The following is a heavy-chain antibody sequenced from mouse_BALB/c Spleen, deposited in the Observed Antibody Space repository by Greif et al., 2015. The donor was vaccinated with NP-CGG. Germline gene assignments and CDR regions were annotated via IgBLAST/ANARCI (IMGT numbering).Heavy chain of an antibody. CDR1: GFTFSSYA. Sequence: EVQGVESGGGLVKPGGSLKLSCAASGFTFSSYAMSWVRQTPEKRLEWVASISSGDSTYYPDSVKGRFTTSRDNARNILYLQMSSLRSEDTAMYYCARDLLWGQGTLVTVSA. CDR3: ARDLL. J-gene: IGHJ3*01. D-gene: IGHD2-1*01. V-gene: IGHV5-6-5*01. CDR2: ISSGDST.